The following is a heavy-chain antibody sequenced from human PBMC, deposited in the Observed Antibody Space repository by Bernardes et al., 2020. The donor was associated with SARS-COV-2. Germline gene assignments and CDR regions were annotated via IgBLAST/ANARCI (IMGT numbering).Heavy chain of an antibody. Sequence: ASVKVSCKVSGYTLTELSMHWVRQAPGKGLEWMGGFDPEDGETIYAQKFQGRVTMTEDTSTDTAYMELSSLRSEDTAVYYCATTRTPIRHAYYYYGMDVWGQGTTVTVSS. CDR1: GYTLTELS. CDR3: ATTRTPIRHAYYYYGMDV. J-gene: IGHJ6*02. CDR2: FDPEDGET. D-gene: IGHD1-1*01. V-gene: IGHV1-24*01.